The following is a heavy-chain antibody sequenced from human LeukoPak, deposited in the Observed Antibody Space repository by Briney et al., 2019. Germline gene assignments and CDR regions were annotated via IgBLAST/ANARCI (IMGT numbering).Heavy chain of an antibody. Sequence: PSETLSLTCTVSGGSISSSVYYWGWIRQPPGKGLEWIGSIYYSRSTYDNPSLKSRATISVETSKNQFSLKLSSVTAADTAVYYCVRGQLRSNWFDPWGQGTLVTVSS. CDR2: IYYSRST. J-gene: IGHJ5*02. V-gene: IGHV4-39*01. CDR3: VRGQLRSNWFDP. D-gene: IGHD4-17*01. CDR1: GGSISSSVYY.